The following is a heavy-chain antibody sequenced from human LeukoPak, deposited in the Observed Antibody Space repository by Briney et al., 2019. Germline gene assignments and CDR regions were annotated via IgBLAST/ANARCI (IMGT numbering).Heavy chain of an antibody. CDR3: AREYYYGSGSYYIPYYYYYMDV. Sequence: GASVKVSCKASGYTFTSYGISWVRQAPGQGLEWMGWISAYNGNTNYAQKLQGRVTMTTDTSTSTAYMELRSLRSDDTAVYYCAREYYYGSGSYYIPYYYYYMDVWGKGTTVTASS. J-gene: IGHJ6*03. CDR2: ISAYNGNT. CDR1: GYTFTSYG. V-gene: IGHV1-18*01. D-gene: IGHD3-10*01.